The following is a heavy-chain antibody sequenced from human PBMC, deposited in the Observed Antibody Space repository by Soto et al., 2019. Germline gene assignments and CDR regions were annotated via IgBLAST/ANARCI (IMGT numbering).Heavy chain of an antibody. CDR2: IYYSGST. CDR3: ASSDGVVPAPINDYYYYGVDV. V-gene: IGHV4-30-4*02. CDR1: GGSISSGDYY. Sequence: KPSETLSLTCTVSGGSISSGDYYWSWIRQPPGKGLEWIGYIYYSGSTYYNPSLKSRVTISVDTSKSQFSLKLSSVTAADTAVYYCASSDGVVPAPINDYYYYGVDVCGQGTPVTVYS. D-gene: IGHD2-2*02. J-gene: IGHJ6*02.